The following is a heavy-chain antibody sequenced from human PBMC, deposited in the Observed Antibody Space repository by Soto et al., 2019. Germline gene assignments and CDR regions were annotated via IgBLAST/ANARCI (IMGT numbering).Heavy chain of an antibody. CDR3: ARGGAMGADY. CDR2: IYFDGITT. V-gene: IGHV3-74*01. CDR1: GFTFSDYY. Sequence: GGSLRLSCAASGFTFSDYYMSWIRQAPGKGLVWVSRIYFDGITTNYADSVKGRLTVSRDNAKNTVYLHVNTLRDEDTAVYYCARGGAMGADYWGQGTLVTVSS. D-gene: IGHD1-26*01. J-gene: IGHJ4*02.